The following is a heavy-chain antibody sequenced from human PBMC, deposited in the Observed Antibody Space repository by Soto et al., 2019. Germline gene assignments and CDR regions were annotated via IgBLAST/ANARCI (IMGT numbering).Heavy chain of an antibody. CDR3: AREAPAHWLFSSPAFDY. V-gene: IGHV1-3*01. Sequence: QVQLVQSGAEVKKPGASVKVSCKASGYTFTSYAMHWVRQAPGQRLEWMGWINAGNGNTKYSQKFQGRVTITRDTSASTAYMELSSLRSEDTAVYYCAREAPAHWLFSSPAFDYWGQGTLVTVSS. J-gene: IGHJ4*02. CDR2: INAGNGNT. D-gene: IGHD3-9*01. CDR1: GYTFTSYA.